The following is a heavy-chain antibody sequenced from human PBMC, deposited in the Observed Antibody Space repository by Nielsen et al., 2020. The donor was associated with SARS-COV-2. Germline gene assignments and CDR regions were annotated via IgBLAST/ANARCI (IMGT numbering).Heavy chain of an antibody. CDR3: ARGHCYSPTCYQPKTFYFMDV. V-gene: IGHV1-2*06. Sequence: ASVKVSCKASGYTFSDYYIYWVRQAPGQGLEWMGRINPNIEGTNFARKFQGRVTMTRDTSISTAYMELSGLRSDDTAVYYCARGHCYSPTCYQPKTFYFMDVWGKGTTVTVSS. CDR1: GYTFSDYY. D-gene: IGHD2-2*01. CDR2: INPNIEGT. J-gene: IGHJ6*03.